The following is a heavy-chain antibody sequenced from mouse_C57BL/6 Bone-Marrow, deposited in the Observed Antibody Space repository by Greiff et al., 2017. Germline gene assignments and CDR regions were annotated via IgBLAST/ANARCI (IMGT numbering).Heavy chain of an antibody. Sequence: EVKLQESGGGLVKPGGSLKLSCAASGFTFSSYTMSWVRQTPEKRLEWVATISGGGGNTYYPDSVKGRFTISRDNAKNTLYLQMSSLRSEDTALYYCARRYYGSLSYAMDYWGQGTSVTVSS. CDR1: GFTFSSYT. CDR3: ARRYYGSLSYAMDY. J-gene: IGHJ4*01. D-gene: IGHD1-1*01. CDR2: ISGGGGNT. V-gene: IGHV5-9*01.